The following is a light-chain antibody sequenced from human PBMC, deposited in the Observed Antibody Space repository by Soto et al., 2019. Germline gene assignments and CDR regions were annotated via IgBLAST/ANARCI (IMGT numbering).Light chain of an antibody. CDR1: QSLLHSSGHNY. Sequence: DIVMTQSPLSLPVTPGEPASISCRSSQSLLHSSGHNYLDWYLQKPGQSPQLLISLGSNRASGVPDRFSGSGSGTDFTLKISRVEAEDVGLYYCMQALQAPYTFGQGTKVDIK. V-gene: IGKV2-28*01. CDR2: LGS. CDR3: MQALQAPYT. J-gene: IGKJ2*01.